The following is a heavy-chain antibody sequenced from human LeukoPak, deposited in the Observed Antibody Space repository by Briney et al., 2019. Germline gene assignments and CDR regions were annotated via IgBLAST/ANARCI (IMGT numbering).Heavy chain of an antibody. CDR1: GGTFGSYA. D-gene: IGHD5-18*01. J-gene: IGHJ6*03. V-gene: IGHV1-69*05. CDR2: IIPIFGTA. Sequence: SVKVSCKASGGTFGSYAISWVRQAPGQGLEWMGRIIPIFGTANYAQKFQGRVTITTDESTSTAYMELSSLRSEDTAVYYCATLEVDTAMVPTLRHYYYYYMDVWGKGTTVTVSS. CDR3: ATLEVDTAMVPTLRHYYYYYMDV.